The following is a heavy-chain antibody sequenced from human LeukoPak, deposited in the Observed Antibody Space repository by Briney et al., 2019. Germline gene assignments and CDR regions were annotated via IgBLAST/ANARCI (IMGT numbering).Heavy chain of an antibody. CDR1: GGSISSYY. CDR3: ARETYDSSGYYLPYFDY. V-gene: IGHV4-59*01. D-gene: IGHD3-22*01. Sequence: SETLSLTCTASGGSISSYYWSWIRQPPGKGLEWIGYIYYSGSTNYNPSLKSRVTISVDTSKNQFSLKLSSVTAADTAVYYCARETYDSSGYYLPYFDYWGQGTLVTVSS. J-gene: IGHJ4*02. CDR2: IYYSGST.